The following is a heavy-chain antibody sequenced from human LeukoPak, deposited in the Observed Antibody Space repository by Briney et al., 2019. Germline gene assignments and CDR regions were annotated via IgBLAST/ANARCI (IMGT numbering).Heavy chain of an antibody. CDR1: GGSISSSSYY. CDR3: ARRIEGSITIFGVVFDY. Sequence: SETLSLTCTVSGGSISSSSYYWGWIRQPPGKGLEWIGSIYYSGSTYYNPSLKSRVTISVDTSKNQFSLKLSSVTAADTAVYYCARRIEGSITIFGVVFDYWGQGTLVTVSS. D-gene: IGHD3-3*01. V-gene: IGHV4-39*01. J-gene: IGHJ4*02. CDR2: IYYSGST.